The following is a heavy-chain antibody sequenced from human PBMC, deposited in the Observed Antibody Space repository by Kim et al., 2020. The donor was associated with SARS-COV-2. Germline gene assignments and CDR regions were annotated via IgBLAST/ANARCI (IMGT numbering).Heavy chain of an antibody. D-gene: IGHD3-10*01. V-gene: IGHV5-10-1*01. J-gene: IGHJ2*01. CDR2: IDPFDSHT. CDR3: ARQGLGRSDSYFDL. Sequence: GASLKISCEGTGYSFSTYWISWVRQMPGKGLEWTGKIDPFDSHTTYNPSFQGHVTISADKSITTAYLQWSSLKASDTAIYYCARQGLGRSDSYFDLWGRGTLVTVSS. CDR1: GYSFSTYW.